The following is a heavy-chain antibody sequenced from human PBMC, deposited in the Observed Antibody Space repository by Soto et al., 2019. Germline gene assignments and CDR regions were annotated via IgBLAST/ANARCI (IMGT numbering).Heavy chain of an antibody. CDR3: ANHYYERSGYYGDAFDI. Sequence: PGGSLRLSCAASGFTFSHYAMSWVRQAPGKVLGVSSISAAGGSSYFADSVKGRFTVSRDNSKSILYLQMSSLRAEATAVEYCANHYYERSGYYGDAFDIWCQGPMV. CDR1: GFTFSHYA. D-gene: IGHD3-22*01. CDR2: ISAAGGSS. V-gene: IGHV3-23*01. J-gene: IGHJ3*02.